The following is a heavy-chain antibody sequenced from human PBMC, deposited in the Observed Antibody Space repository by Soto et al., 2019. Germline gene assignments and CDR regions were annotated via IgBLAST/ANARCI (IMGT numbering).Heavy chain of an antibody. J-gene: IGHJ5*02. CDR1: GAALSSGGYF. V-gene: IGHV4-61*08. CDR3: TREQSDDNYFDP. Sequence: AETLSLTCAVSGAALSSGGYFYAWVRQPPGKGLEWLGYIYYSGGTNYNPSLKSRVTISLDKSKSQFSLRLISVTAADTAVYYCTREQSDDNYFDPWGQGTLVTVSS. D-gene: IGHD6-19*01. CDR2: IYYSGGT.